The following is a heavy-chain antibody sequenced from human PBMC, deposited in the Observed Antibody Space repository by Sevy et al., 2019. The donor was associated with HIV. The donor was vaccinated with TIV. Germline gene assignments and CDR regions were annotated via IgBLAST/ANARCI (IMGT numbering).Heavy chain of an antibody. Sequence: ASVKVSCKASGYTFTDYYTHWVRQAPGQGLEWMGWIDPKSGGTKYAQKFKGRITMTRDTSISTAYLELSRLRSDDTAVYLCAREFHDSWSGPIDFFYGMDVWGQGTTVTVSS. CDR2: IDPKSGGT. CDR3: AREFHDSWSGPIDFFYGMDV. CDR1: GYTFTDYY. J-gene: IGHJ6*02. V-gene: IGHV1-2*02. D-gene: IGHD3-3*01.